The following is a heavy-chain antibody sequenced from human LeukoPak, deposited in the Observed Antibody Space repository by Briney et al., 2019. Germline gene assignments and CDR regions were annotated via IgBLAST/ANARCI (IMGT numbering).Heavy chain of an antibody. J-gene: IGHJ4*02. D-gene: IGHD2-2*01. CDR3: ARGRYCSSTSCYYDFDY. V-gene: IGHV4-34*01. CDR1: GGSFSGYY. CDR2: INSSGSI. Sequence: SETLSLTCAVYGGSFSGYYWSWIRQPPWKGPEWIGEINSSGSINYNPSLKSRVTISVDMSKNQFSLKLASVTAADTAVYYCARGRYCSSTSCYYDFDYWGQGTLVTVS.